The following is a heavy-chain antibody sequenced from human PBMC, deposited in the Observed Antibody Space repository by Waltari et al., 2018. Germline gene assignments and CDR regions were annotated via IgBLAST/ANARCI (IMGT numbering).Heavy chain of an antibody. CDR2: VFRNRDK. D-gene: IGHD3-22*01. J-gene: IGHJ3*01. CDR1: GFPIKSGYY. Sequence: QVQLQESGPGLARPSETLSLSCAVSGFPIKSGYYWAWVRQPPGKGLEWIASVFRNRDKHYNPSLQSRVTISMDTSKNQISLQLTSVTAADTALYYCVRPMYDSSDQGLAFDLWGQGTMVTVSS. CDR3: VRPMYDSSDQGLAFDL. V-gene: IGHV4-38-2*01.